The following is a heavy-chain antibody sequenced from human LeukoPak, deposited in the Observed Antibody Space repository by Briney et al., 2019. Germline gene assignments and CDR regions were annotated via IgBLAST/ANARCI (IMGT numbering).Heavy chain of an antibody. Sequence: ASVEVSCKVSGYTLTELSMHWVRQAPGKGLEWMGGFDPEDGETIYAQKFQGRVTMTEDTSTDTAYMELSSLRSEDTAVYYCATEPIVIAAAGTDAYWGQGTLVTVSS. CDR2: FDPEDGET. CDR3: ATEPIVIAAAGTDAY. V-gene: IGHV1-24*01. J-gene: IGHJ4*02. D-gene: IGHD6-13*01. CDR1: GYTLTELS.